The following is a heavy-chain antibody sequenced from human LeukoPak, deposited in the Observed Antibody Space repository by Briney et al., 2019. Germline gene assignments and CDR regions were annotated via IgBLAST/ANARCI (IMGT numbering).Heavy chain of an antibody. Sequence: PSETLSLTCTVSGGSISSYYWSWIRQPPGKGLEWIGYVYYSGSTNYNPSLKSRVTISVDTSKNQFSLKLSSVTAADTAVYYCARRKSVVVGFDYWGQGTLVTVSS. CDR2: VYYSGST. V-gene: IGHV4-59*08. CDR1: GGSISSYY. J-gene: IGHJ4*02. D-gene: IGHD2-15*01. CDR3: ARRKSVVVGFDY.